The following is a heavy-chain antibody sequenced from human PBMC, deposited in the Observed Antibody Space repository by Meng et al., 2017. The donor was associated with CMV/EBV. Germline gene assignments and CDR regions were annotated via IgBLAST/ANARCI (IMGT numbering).Heavy chain of an antibody. CDR1: GYTFTSYD. D-gene: IGHD2-2*01. CDR3: AMPERRCSSTSCSLVD. Sequence: ASVKVSCKASGYTFTSYDINWVRQATGQGLEWMGWMNPNSGNTGYAQKFQGRVTITRNTSISTAYMELSSLRSEDTAVYYCAMPERRCSSTSCSLVDWGQGTLVTVSS. CDR2: MNPNSGNT. J-gene: IGHJ4*02. V-gene: IGHV1-8*03.